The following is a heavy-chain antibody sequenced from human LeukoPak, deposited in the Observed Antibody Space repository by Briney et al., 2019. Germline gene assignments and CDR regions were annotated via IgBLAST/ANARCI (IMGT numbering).Heavy chain of an antibody. CDR1: GFTVSNNY. J-gene: IGHJ3*01. CDR3: ARDQSYDNRPWVGAFDL. D-gene: IGHD3-10*01. CDR2: IYSGGDT. Sequence: GGSLRLSCAASGFTVSNNYMSWVRQAPGKGLEWVSVIYSGGDTYYADSVKGRFTISRDNGNKTVYLQMDSLRPEDTAVYYCARDQSYDNRPWVGAFDLWGQGTLVTVSS. V-gene: IGHV3-53*01.